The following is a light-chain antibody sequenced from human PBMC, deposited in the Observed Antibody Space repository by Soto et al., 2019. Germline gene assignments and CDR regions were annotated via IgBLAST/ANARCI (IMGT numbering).Light chain of an antibody. J-gene: IGKJ1*01. CDR1: QTVTSY. CDR3: QAYSDSRT. Sequence: EIVLTQSPGTLSLSPGERATLSCRASQTVTSYLAWYQQKPGQAPRLLIYGASNRATGIPDRFSGSGSGTDFTLTIIRLEPEDFAVYYCQAYSDSRTFGHGTRVEI. V-gene: IGKV3-20*01. CDR2: GAS.